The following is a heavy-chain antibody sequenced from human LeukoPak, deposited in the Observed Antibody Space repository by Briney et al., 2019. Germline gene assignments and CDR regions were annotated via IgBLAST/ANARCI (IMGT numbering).Heavy chain of an antibody. CDR1: GFTFSSYA. Sequence: GGSLRLSCAASGFTFSSYAMHWVRQAPGKGLEWVALISYDGSNKYYADSVKGRFTISRDNSKNTLYLQMNSLRAEDTAVYYCARTSYSSGWSPFDYWGQGTLVSVSS. CDR3: ARTSYSSGWSPFDY. J-gene: IGHJ4*02. CDR2: ISYDGSNK. V-gene: IGHV3-30*04. D-gene: IGHD6-19*01.